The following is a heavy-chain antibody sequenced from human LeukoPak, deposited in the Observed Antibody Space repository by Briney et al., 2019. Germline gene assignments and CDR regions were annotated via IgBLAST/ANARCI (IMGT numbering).Heavy chain of an antibody. CDR1: GDSISSYY. Sequence: SETLSLTCTVSGDSISSYYWSWIRQPPGKGLEWIGYIYYSGCTNYNPSLKSRATISVDTSKSQFSLKLSSVTAADTAVYYCARRIPAAGHSSYYFDSWGQGALVTVSS. V-gene: IGHV4-59*01. D-gene: IGHD6-13*01. J-gene: IGHJ4*02. CDR3: ARRIPAAGHSSYYFDS. CDR2: IYYSGCT.